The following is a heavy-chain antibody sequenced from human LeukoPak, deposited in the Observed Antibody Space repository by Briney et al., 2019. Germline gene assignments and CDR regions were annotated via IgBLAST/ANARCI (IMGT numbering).Heavy chain of an antibody. V-gene: IGHV1-69*13. CDR2: IIPIFGTA. CDR3: ARVRSGSYSDY. J-gene: IGHJ4*02. D-gene: IGHD1-26*01. CDR1: GGTFSSYA. Sequence: ASVKVSCKASGGTFSSYAISWVRQAPGQGLEWMGGIIPIFGTANYATSTAYMELSSLRSEDTAVYYCARVRSGSYSDYWGQGTLVTVSS.